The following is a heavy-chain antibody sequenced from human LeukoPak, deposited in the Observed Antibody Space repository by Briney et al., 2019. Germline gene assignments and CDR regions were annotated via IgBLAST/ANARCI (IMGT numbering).Heavy chain of an antibody. Sequence: SETLSLTCAVYGGSFSGYYWSWIRQPPGKGLEWIGEINHSGSTNYNPSLKSRVTISVDTSKNQFSLKLSSVTAADTAVYYCARGLDYYDSSGYLYYYYYYGMDVWGQGTTVTVSS. CDR1: GGSFSGYY. J-gene: IGHJ6*02. V-gene: IGHV4-34*01. CDR3: ARGLDYYDSSGYLYYYYYYGMDV. CDR2: INHSGST. D-gene: IGHD3-22*01.